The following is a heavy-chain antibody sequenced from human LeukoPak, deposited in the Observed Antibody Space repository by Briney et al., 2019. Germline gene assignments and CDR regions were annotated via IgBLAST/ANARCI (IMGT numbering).Heavy chain of an antibody. CDR3: ARLYSSQRLWTNLYWFDP. CDR1: GFTVSSNY. Sequence: GGSLRLSCAASGFTVSSNYMSWVRQAXXXXXEWVSVIYSGGSTYYADSVKGRFTISRDNSKNTLYLQMNSLRAEDTAVYYCARLYSSQRLWTNLYWFDPWGQGTLVTVSS. J-gene: IGHJ5*02. D-gene: IGHD6-13*01. V-gene: IGHV3-66*04. CDR2: IYSGGST.